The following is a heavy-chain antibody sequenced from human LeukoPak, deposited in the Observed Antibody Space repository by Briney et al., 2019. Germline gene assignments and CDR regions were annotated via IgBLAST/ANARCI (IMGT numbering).Heavy chain of an antibody. V-gene: IGHV3-33*01. J-gene: IGHJ6*02. CDR3: ARDRCGDICFYGLDV. CDR1: GFTFSSYG. CDR2: IWYDGSNK. D-gene: IGHD2-21*01. Sequence: TGRSLRLSCAASGFTFSSYGMHWVRQAPGKGLEWVAVIWYDGSNKYYADSVKGRFTISRDNSKNTLYLEMNSLRAEDTAVYYCARDRCGDICFYGLDVWGQGTTVGVSS.